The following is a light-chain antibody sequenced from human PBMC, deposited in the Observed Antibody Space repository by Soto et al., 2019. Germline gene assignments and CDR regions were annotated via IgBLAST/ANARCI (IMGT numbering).Light chain of an antibody. CDR3: AAWDDTLKGLV. Sequence: QSVLTQPPSASGTPGQRVTISCSGSSSNIGSNYVYWYQQVPGTAPRLLMDRASQRPSGVPDRFSGSKSGTSASLAISGLRSEDEADYYCAAWDDTLKGLVFGGVTKLTVL. CDR1: SSNIGSNY. V-gene: IGLV1-47*01. J-gene: IGLJ2*01. CDR2: RAS.